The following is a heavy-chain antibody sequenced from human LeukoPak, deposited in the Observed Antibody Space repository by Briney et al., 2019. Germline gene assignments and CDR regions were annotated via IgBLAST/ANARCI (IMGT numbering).Heavy chain of an antibody. Sequence: GGSLRLSCAASGFTFSSYWMSWVRQAPGKGLEWVANIKQDGSEKYYVDSVKGRFTISRDNAKNTLYLQMNSLRAEDTAVYYCARGDWFGELQAAFDIWGQGQWSPSLQ. CDR3: ARGDWFGELQAAFDI. V-gene: IGHV3-7*01. CDR1: GFTFSSYW. CDR2: IKQDGSEK. J-gene: IGHJ3*02. D-gene: IGHD3-10*01.